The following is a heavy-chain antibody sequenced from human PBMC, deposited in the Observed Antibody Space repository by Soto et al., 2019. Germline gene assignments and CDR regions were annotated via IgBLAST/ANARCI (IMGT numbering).Heavy chain of an antibody. CDR1: GYSFTSYW. Sequence: GESLKISCKGSGYSFTSYWISWVRQMPGKGLEWMGRIDPIDSYTNYSPSFQGHVTISADKSISTAYLQWSSLKASDTAMYYCLRLSYMRRRGETFSYYYYGMDVWGQGTTVTVAS. V-gene: IGHV5-10-1*01. D-gene: IGHD3-16*01. CDR2: IDPIDSYT. CDR3: LRLSYMRRRGETFSYYYYGMDV. J-gene: IGHJ6*02.